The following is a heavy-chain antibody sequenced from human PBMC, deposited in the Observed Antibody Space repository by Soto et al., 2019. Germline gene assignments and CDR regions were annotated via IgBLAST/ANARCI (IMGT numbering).Heavy chain of an antibody. V-gene: IGHV6-1*01. J-gene: IGHJ4*02. CDR1: GDSVSSNSAA. CDR3: AHSSGWYSRHFDY. D-gene: IGHD6-19*01. Sequence: SQTLSLTSAISGDSVSSNSAAWNCISPSPSRGLEWLGRTYYRSKWYNDYAVSVKSRIAINPDTSKNQFSLQLNSVTPEDTAVYYCAHSSGWYSRHFDYWGQGTLVTVSS. CDR2: TYYRSKWYN.